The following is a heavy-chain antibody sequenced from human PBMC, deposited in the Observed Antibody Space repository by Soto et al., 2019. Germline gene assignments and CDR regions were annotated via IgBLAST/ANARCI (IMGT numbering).Heavy chain of an antibody. V-gene: IGHV1-18*01. CDR1: GYTFTSYG. D-gene: IGHD4-17*01. CDR3: ARDDYGASFYGMDV. J-gene: IGHJ6*02. CDR2: ISAYNGNT. Sequence: ASVKVSCKASGYTFTSYGISWVRQAPGQGLERMGWISAYNGNTNYAQKLQGRVTMTTDTSTSTAYMELRSLRSDDTAVYYCARDDYGASFYGMDVWGQGTTVTVSS.